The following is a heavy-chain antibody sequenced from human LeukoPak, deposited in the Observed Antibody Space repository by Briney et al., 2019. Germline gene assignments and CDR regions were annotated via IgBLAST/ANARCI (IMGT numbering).Heavy chain of an antibody. CDR2: INPNSGGT. CDR3: ARVDGSGRTFDY. J-gene: IGHJ4*02. V-gene: IGHV1-2*02. D-gene: IGHD3-10*01. Sequence: ASVKVSCKASGYTFTGYYMHWVRQAPGQGLEWMGWINPNSGGTNYAQKFQGRVTMTRDTFISTAYMELSRLRSDDTAVYYCARVDGSGRTFDYWGQGTLVTVSS. CDR1: GYTFTGYY.